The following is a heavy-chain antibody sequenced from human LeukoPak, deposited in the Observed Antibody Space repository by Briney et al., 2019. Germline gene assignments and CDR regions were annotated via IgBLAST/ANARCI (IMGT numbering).Heavy chain of an antibody. CDR3: ARVARATVYEAHNFDS. CDR2: IFHSGTT. V-gene: IGHV4-30-4*01. D-gene: IGHD4-17*01. CDR1: GDSISGSDYY. J-gene: IGHJ4*02. Sequence: KPSETLSLTCSVSGDSISGSDYYWSWIRQPPGKGLEWIGYIFHSGTTYYNPSLKSRLTLSVDTSQNQFSLKVKSLTAADTAVYYCARVARATVYEAHNFDSWGQGILVTVSP.